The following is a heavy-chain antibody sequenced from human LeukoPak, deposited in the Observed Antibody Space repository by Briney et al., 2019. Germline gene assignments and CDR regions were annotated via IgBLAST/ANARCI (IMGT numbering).Heavy chain of an antibody. CDR3: ATWGGIAGGYFDY. V-gene: IGHV3-7*03. CDR2: IKQDGSEK. J-gene: IGHJ4*02. D-gene: IGHD6-13*01. CDR1: GFTFSSYW. Sequence: GGSLRLSCAASGFTFSSYWMSWVRQAPGKGLEWVANIKQDGSEKYYVDSVKGRFTISRDNAKNSLYLQMNSLRAEDTAVYYCATWGGIAGGYFDYWSQGTLVTVSS.